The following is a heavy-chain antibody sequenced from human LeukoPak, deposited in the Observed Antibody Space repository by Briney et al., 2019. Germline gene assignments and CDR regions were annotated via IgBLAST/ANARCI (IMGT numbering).Heavy chain of an antibody. CDR2: IRSTSSTI. V-gene: IGHV3-48*02. D-gene: IGHD3-22*01. CDR1: GFTFRSYS. J-gene: IGHJ3*02. CDR3: ARAAPYYYDSSGYSAFDS. Sequence: PGGSLRLSCAAAGFTFRSYSRHWVRQAAGKGLGWVSYIRSTSSTISYADSVEGRFTISRDNAKNSLYLQMNSLRDEDTAVYYCARAAPYYYDSSGYSAFDSWGQGTMVTVSA.